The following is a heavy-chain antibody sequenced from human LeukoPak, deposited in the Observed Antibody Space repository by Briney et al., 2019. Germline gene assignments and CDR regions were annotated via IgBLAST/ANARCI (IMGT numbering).Heavy chain of an antibody. CDR2: ISWNSGDI. D-gene: IGHD2-21*02. Sequence: GGSLRLSCAASGFSFGGYALHWVRQAPGKGLEWVASISWNSGDIVHADSVKGRFTISRDNAKNTLYLQMDSLRTEDTALYYCVKSGGYATAIRYFDLWGRGTLVTVSS. CDR3: VKSGGYATAIRYFDL. J-gene: IGHJ2*01. V-gene: IGHV3-9*01. CDR1: GFSFGGYA.